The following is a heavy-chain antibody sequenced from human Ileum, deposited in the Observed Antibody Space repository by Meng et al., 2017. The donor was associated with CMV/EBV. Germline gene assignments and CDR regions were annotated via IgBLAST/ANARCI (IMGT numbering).Heavy chain of an antibody. CDR1: SISSGDYY. D-gene: IGHD2-2*01. CDR2: IKYSGRT. J-gene: IGHJ5*02. Sequence: SISSGDYYWSWIRQPPGKGLEWIGFIKYSGRTYYNPSLTSRVTISLDTSENHFSLRLSSVTAADTAVYYCARTQDCSTTSCYTGFDPWGQGTLVTDSS. V-gene: IGHV4-30-4*08. CDR3: ARTQDCSTTSCYTGFDP.